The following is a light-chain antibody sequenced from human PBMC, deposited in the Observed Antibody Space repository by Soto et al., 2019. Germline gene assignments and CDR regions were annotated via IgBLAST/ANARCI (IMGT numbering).Light chain of an antibody. CDR2: RAS. CDR1: QSVSANY. V-gene: IGKV3-20*01. CDR3: QQYFTSPPMYT. Sequence: EIVSTQSPDTLSLYPGERAILSCRASQSVSANYLAWYQQKPGQAPRLLIYRASHRATGIPDRFSGSGSATDFSLTISGVEPEDFAVYYCQQYFTSPPMYTFGQGTKLQIK. J-gene: IGKJ2*01.